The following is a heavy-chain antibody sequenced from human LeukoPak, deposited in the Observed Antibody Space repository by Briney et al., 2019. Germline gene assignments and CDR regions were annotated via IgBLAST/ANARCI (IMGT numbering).Heavy chain of an antibody. CDR2: ITYSGST. D-gene: IGHD2-2*01. Sequence: NPSETLSLTCAVYGGSFSGYYWGWIRQPPGKGLEWIGSITYSGSTYYNPSLKRRVTISIDTSKNQFSLKLSSVTAADTAVYYCARERREQLLPPYTRSVTYFDYWGQGTLVTVSS. CDR3: ARERREQLLPPYTRSVTYFDY. CDR1: GGSFSGYY. J-gene: IGHJ4*02. V-gene: IGHV4-34*01.